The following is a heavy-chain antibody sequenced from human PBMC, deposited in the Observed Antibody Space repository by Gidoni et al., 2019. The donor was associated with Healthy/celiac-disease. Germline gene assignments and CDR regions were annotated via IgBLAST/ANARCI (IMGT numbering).Heavy chain of an antibody. CDR2: ISSSSSYI. J-gene: IGHJ4*02. CDR1: GFTSSSYS. CDR3: AREPNYYGSGSYFDY. D-gene: IGHD3-10*01. V-gene: IGHV3-21*01. Sequence: EVQLVESGGGLVKPGGSLRLSCAASGFTSSSYSMNWFRQAPGQGLEWISSISSSSSYIYYADSVKGRFTISRDNAKNSLYLQMNSLRAEDTAVYYCAREPNYYGSGSYFDYWGQGTLVTVSS.